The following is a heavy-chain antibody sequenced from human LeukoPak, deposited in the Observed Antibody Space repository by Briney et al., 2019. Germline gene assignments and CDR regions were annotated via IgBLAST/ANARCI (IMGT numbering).Heavy chain of an antibody. V-gene: IGHV3-7*01. CDR2: VKQDGSEK. CDR1: GFTFSSYA. J-gene: IGHJ4*02. CDR3: ARGHRAWSY. Sequence: GGSLRLSCAASGFTFSSYAMSWVRQAPGKGLEWVANVKQDGSEKNYVDSVKGRFTISRDNAKNSLYLQMNSLRVDDTAVYYCARGHRAWSYWGQGTLVTVSS. D-gene: IGHD3-3*01.